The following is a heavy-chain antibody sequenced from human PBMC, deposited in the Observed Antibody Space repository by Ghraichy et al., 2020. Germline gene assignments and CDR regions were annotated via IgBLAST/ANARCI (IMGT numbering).Heavy chain of an antibody. J-gene: IGHJ4*02. CDR3: ARDLIMITFGGGVDY. CDR1: GYTLTNYY. Sequence: ASVKVSCKASGYTLTNYYITWLRQAPGQGLEWMGWISPYNGNTNYAQKFQDRVTLTTDTSTSTVYMELRSLRSDDTAVYYCARDLIMITFGGGVDYWGQGT. V-gene: IGHV1-18*04. CDR2: ISPYNGNT. D-gene: IGHD3-16*01.